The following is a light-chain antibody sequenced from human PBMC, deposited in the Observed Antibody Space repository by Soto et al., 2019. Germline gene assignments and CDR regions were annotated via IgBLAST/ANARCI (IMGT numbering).Light chain of an antibody. V-gene: IGKV1-5*01. CDR2: DAS. CDR1: QSISSW. CDR3: QQYNSYSPT. J-gene: IGKJ1*01. Sequence: DMKITPSPATLSASVGDRVTSTCRASQSISSWLAWYQQKPGKAPKLLIYDASSLESGVPSRFSGSGSGTEFTLTISSLQPDDFATYYCQQYNSYSPTFGQGTKVDIK.